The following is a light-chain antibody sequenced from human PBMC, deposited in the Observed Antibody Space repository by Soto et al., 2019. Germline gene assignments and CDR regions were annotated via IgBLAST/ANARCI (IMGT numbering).Light chain of an antibody. CDR3: QKYGNTPLT. CDR1: QTIDNT. J-gene: IGKJ4*01. V-gene: IGKV3-15*01. CDR2: DAS. Sequence: EIVMTQSPATLSLSPGERATLSCRASQTIDNTLAWYQRKPGQAPRLLIYDASTRATGAPARFSGSGSGKDFPLTIHRLEPEDFAVYYCQKYGNTPLTFGGGTKVDIK.